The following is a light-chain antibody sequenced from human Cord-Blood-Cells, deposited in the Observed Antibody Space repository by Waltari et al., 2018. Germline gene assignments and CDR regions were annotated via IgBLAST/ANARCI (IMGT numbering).Light chain of an antibody. J-gene: IGKJ1*01. Sequence: DIQMTQSPSSLSASVRDRVTITCRASQNISSYLNWYQQKPGKAPKLLIYAASSLESGVPSRFSGSGSGTDFTLTISSLQPEDIATYYCQQCYSTPRTFGQGTKVEIK. CDR3: QQCYSTPRT. CDR1: QNISSY. V-gene: IGKV1-39*01. CDR2: AAS.